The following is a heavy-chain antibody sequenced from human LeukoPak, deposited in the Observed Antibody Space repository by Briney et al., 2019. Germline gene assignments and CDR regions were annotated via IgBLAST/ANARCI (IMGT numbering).Heavy chain of an antibody. J-gene: IGHJ4*02. V-gene: IGHV1-18*01. CDR2: ISAYNGNT. Sequence: ASVKVSCKASGYTFTNYGITWVRQAPGQGLEWMGWISAYNGNTHYAQNLQGRVTMTTDTSTTTAYMELRSLRSDDTAVYYCARDLSRDYGGYSGYWGQGTLVTVSS. CDR3: ARDLSRDYGGYSGY. D-gene: IGHD4-23*01. CDR1: GYTFTNYG.